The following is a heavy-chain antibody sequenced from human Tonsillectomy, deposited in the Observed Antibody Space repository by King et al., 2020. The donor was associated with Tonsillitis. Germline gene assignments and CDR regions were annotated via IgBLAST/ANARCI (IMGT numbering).Heavy chain of an antibody. CDR2: ISGSGGST. CDR1: GFNFSSYA. V-gene: IGHV3-23*04. J-gene: IGHJ3*02. Sequence: VQLVESGEGLVQPGGSLRLSWSASGFNFSSYAMSWVRQASGKGLEWVSAISGSGGSTSYADSVKGRFTISRDNSKNTLYLQMNSLRAEDTAVYYCAKGGYCTNGVCYTPGAFDIWGQGTMVTVSS. D-gene: IGHD2-8*01. CDR3: AKGGYCTNGVCYTPGAFDI.